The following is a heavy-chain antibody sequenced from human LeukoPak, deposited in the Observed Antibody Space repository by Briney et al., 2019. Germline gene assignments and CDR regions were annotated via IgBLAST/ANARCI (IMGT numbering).Heavy chain of an antibody. D-gene: IGHD3-22*01. Sequence: ASVKVSCKASGGTFSSYAISWVRQAPGQGLEWMGRIIPIFGIANYAQKFQGRVTITADKSTSTAYVELSSLRSEDTAVYYCASGYYDSSGYSDYWGQGTLVTVSS. J-gene: IGHJ4*02. V-gene: IGHV1-69*04. CDR3: ASGYYDSSGYSDY. CDR2: IIPIFGIA. CDR1: GGTFSSYA.